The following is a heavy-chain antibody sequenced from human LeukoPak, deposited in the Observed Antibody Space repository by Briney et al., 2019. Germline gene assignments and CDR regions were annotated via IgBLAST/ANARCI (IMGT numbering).Heavy chain of an antibody. Sequence: SETLSLTCAVYGGSFSGYYWSWIRQPPGKGLEWIGEINHSGSTNYNPSLKSRVTISVDTSKNQFSLKLSSVTAADTAVYYCARAPCGGDCCKSRKTRGPFDPWGQGTLVTVSS. CDR2: INHSGST. D-gene: IGHD2-21*02. CDR1: GGSFSGYY. J-gene: IGHJ5*02. V-gene: IGHV4-34*01. CDR3: ARAPCGGDCCKSRKTRGPFDP.